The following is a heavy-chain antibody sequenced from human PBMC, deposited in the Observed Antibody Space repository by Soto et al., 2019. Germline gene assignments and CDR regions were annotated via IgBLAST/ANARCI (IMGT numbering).Heavy chain of an antibody. V-gene: IGHV3-7*03. D-gene: IGHD6-13*01. Sequence: ESGGGLVQPGGSLRLSCAASGFTFSSYWMSWVRQAPGKGLEWVANIKQDGSEKYYVDSVKGRFTISRDNAKNSLYLQMNSLRAEDTAVYYCARGTTGPSSSWYDYWGQGTLVTVSS. J-gene: IGHJ4*02. CDR2: IKQDGSEK. CDR3: ARGTTGPSSSWYDY. CDR1: GFTFSSYW.